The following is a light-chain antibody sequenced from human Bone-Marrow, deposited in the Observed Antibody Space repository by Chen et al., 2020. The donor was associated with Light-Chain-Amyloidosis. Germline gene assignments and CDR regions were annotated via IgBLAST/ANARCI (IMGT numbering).Light chain of an antibody. Sequence: EIVLTQSPATLSLSPGESATLSCRASQSISNSLAWYQQKPGQAPRLLLYAASNRATGIPARFSGSGSGTDFTLTISSLEPEDFAVYYCQQRSIWPPGATFGPGTKVDIK. CDR3: QQRSIWPPGAT. CDR1: QSISNS. V-gene: IGKV3-11*01. CDR2: AAS. J-gene: IGKJ3*01.